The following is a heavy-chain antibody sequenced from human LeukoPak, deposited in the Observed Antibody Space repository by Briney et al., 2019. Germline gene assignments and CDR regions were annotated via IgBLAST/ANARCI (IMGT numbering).Heavy chain of an antibody. V-gene: IGHV3-21*01. CDR1: GFTFSSYS. CDR2: ISSSSSYI. CDR3: ARDPPVVPAAMHSNADY. Sequence: GGSLRLSCAASGFTFSSYSMNWVRQAPGKGLEWVSSISSSSSYIYYADSVKGRFTISRDNAKNSLYLQMNSLRAEDTAVYYCARDPPVVPAAMHSNADYWGQGTLVTVSS. D-gene: IGHD2-2*01. J-gene: IGHJ4*02.